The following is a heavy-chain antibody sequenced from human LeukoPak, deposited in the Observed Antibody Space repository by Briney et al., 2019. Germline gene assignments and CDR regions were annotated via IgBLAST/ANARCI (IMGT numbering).Heavy chain of an antibody. D-gene: IGHD6-19*01. Sequence: SVKVSCKASGGTFSSYAISWVRQAPGQGLEWMGRIIPILGIANYAQKSQGRVTITADKSTSTAYVELSSLRSEDTAVYYCTDSSGWPTFDYWGQGTLVTVSS. V-gene: IGHV1-69*04. CDR3: TDSSGWPTFDY. CDR2: IIPILGIA. J-gene: IGHJ4*02. CDR1: GGTFSSYA.